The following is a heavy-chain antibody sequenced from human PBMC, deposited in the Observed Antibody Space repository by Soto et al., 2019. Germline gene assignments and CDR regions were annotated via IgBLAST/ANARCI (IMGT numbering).Heavy chain of an antibody. CDR2: IKSKTDGGTT. J-gene: IGHJ4*02. CDR3: STDKLDYDYAWGSYRRGY. D-gene: IGHD3-16*02. V-gene: IGHV3-15*07. Sequence: EVQLVESGGGLVKPGGSLRLSCAASGFTFSNAWMNWVRQAPGKGLEWVGRIKSKTDGGTTDYAPPVKGRFTISRDDSKNTLYLQMNSLKIEDTAVYCCSTDKLDYDYAWGSYRRGYWGQGTLVTVSS. CDR1: GFTFSNAW.